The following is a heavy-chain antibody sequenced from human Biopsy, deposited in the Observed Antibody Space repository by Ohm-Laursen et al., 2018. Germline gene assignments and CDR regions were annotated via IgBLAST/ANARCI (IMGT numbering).Heavy chain of an antibody. J-gene: IGHJ6*02. Sequence: SLSLSCAASGLIFSDYYMSWIRQAPGRGLEWVAYISARDGIVYYADSVKGRFTISRDNTNNSLYLQMTSLRPEDTAVLYCARGKYKDFATGLPRPYHYTLDFWGPGTTVTVS. CDR3: ARGKYKDFATGLPRPYHYTLDF. CDR1: GLIFSDYY. D-gene: IGHD3-22*01. V-gene: IGHV3-11*01. CDR2: ISARDGIV.